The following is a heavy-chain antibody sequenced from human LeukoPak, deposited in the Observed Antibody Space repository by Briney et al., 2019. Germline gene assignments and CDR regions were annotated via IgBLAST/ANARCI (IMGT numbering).Heavy chain of an antibody. CDR2: INPNSGGT. V-gene: IGHV1-2*06. J-gene: IGHJ6*02. CDR3: VRDLSYFYYYGMDV. Sequence: ASVKVSCKASGYTFTGYYMHWVRQAPGQGLEWMGRINPNSGGTNYAQKFQGRVTMTRDTSISTAYMELSRLRSDDTAVYYCVRDLSYFYYYGMDVWGQGTTVTVSS. D-gene: IGHD2-21*01. CDR1: GYTFTGYY.